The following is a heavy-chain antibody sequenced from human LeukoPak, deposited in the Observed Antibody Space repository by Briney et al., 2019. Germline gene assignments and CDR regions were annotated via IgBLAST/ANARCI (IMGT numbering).Heavy chain of an antibody. CDR1: GYTFTDYY. CDR3: ARDDAISPSNAFDV. V-gene: IGHV1-2*02. CDR2: INPNSGAT. D-gene: IGHD2-2*01. Sequence: ASVKVSCKASGYTFTDYYIHWVRQAPGQGLEWMGWINPNSGATSYAQKFQGRVTMTRDTSISTAHMELSRLRSDDTAIYYCARDDAISPSNAFDVWGQGTMVTVSS. J-gene: IGHJ3*01.